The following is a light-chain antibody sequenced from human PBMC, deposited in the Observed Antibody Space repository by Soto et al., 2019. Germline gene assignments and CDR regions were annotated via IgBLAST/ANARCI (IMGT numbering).Light chain of an antibody. V-gene: IGKV3-15*01. CDR2: GAS. J-gene: IGKJ5*01. CDR3: QQYDNWPIT. Sequence: ERVMTQSPATLSVSPGESATLSCRASQSVGSNLAWYQQRPGQTPRLLIYGASTRATGIPARFSGSGSGTEFTLTISSLQSEDFAVYFCQQYDNWPITSGQGTRLEIK. CDR1: QSVGSN.